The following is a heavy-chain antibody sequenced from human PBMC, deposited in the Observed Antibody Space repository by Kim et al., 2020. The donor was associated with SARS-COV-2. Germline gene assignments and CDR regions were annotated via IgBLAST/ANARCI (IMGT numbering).Heavy chain of an antibody. CDR3: ARDRYDSSGDYTDY. J-gene: IGHJ4*02. V-gene: IGHV3-33*05. CDR2: ISYDGSNK. CDR1: GFTFSSYG. Sequence: GGSLRLSCAASGFTFSSYGMHWVRQAPGKGLEWVAVISYDGSNKYYADSVKGRFTISRDNSKNTLYLQMNSLRAEDTAVYYCARDRYDSSGDYTDYWGQG. D-gene: IGHD3-22*01.